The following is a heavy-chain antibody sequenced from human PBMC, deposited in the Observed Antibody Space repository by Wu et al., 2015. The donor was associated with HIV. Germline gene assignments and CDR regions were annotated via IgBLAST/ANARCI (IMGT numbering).Heavy chain of an antibody. D-gene: IGHD1-26*01. Sequence: QVQLVQSGAEMKKPGSSMKVSCKASGGIFSNFGVSWVRQAPGHGPEWMGGIIPMFKTPNYAREFRGRVTITADESTNTAYMELSSLRSEDTAVYYCAKANRIVISGIDYYHQYGMDVWGRRDHGHRLL. CDR3: AKANRIVISGIDYYHQYGMDV. J-gene: IGHJ6*02. CDR2: IIPMFKTP. CDR1: GGIFSNFG. V-gene: IGHV1-69*12.